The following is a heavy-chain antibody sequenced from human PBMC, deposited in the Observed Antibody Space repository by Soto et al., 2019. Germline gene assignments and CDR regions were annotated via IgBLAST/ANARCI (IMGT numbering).Heavy chain of an antibody. CDR3: ARALGGVTYLKL. CDR1: GGSFSGSY. J-gene: IGHJ4*02. CDR2: FNHNGNT. D-gene: IGHD3-10*01. Sequence: QVQLQQWGAGLLKPSETLSLTCAVSGGSFSGSYWSWIRQPPGKGLEWIGEFNHNGNTNYNPSLESRVTISLDPSKNQFSLKVTSVTAADTAVYYCARALGGVTYLKLWGQGTLVTVSS. V-gene: IGHV4-34*01.